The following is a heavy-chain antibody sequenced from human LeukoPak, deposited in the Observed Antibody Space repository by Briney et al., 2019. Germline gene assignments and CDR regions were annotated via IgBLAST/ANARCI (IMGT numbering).Heavy chain of an antibody. J-gene: IGHJ1*01. CDR2: ISNNGGYT. Sequence: GGSLRLSCAASGFTFSSSAMSWVRQAPGKGLEWVSAISNNGGYTYYADSVQGRFTISRDNSKSTLCLQMNSLRAEDTAVYYCAKDSLYSSSWEGEYFQHWGQGTLVTVSS. CDR1: GFTFSSSA. V-gene: IGHV3-23*01. CDR3: AKDSLYSSSWEGEYFQH. D-gene: IGHD6-13*01.